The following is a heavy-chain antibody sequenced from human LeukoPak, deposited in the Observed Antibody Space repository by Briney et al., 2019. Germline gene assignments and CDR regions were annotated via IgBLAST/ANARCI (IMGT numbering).Heavy chain of an antibody. CDR3: ARDPIVGVTGVYFDY. D-gene: IGHD1-26*01. J-gene: IGHJ4*02. V-gene: IGHV1-2*02. CDR1: GYTSTGYY. Sequence: ASVKVSCKASGYTSTGYYMHWVRQAPGQGLEWMGWINPNSGGTNYAQKFQGRVTMTRNTSISTAYMELSRLRSDDTAVYYCARDPIVGVTGVYFDYWGQGTLVTVSS. CDR2: INPNSGGT.